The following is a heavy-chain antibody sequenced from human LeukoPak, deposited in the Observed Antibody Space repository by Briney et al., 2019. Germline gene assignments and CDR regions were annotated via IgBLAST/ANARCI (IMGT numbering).Heavy chain of an antibody. J-gene: IGHJ6*02. CDR2: IYYSGST. D-gene: IGHD3-22*01. CDR3: AREVVVTIYGMDV. CDR1: GGSISSYY. Sequence: PSETLSLTCTVSGGSISSYYWSWIRQPPGKGLEWIGYIYYSGSTNYNPSLKSRVTISVDKSKNQFSLKLSSVTAADTAVYYCAREVVVTIYGMDVWGQGTTVTVSS. V-gene: IGHV4-59*12.